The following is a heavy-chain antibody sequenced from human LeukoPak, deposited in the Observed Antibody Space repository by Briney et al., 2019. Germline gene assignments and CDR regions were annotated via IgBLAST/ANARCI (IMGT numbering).Heavy chain of an antibody. Sequence: GGSLRLSCAASGFTFSGSAMHWVRQASGKGLEWVGRIRSKANSYATAYAASVKGMFTISRDDSKNTAYLQMNSLKTEDTAVYYCTSIAVAGTNYWGQGTLVTVSS. D-gene: IGHD6-19*01. V-gene: IGHV3-73*01. CDR1: GFTFSGSA. J-gene: IGHJ4*02. CDR2: IRSKANSYAT. CDR3: TSIAVAGTNY.